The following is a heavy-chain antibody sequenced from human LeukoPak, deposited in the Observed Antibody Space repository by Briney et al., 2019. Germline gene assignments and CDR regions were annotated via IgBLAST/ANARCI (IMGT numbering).Heavy chain of an antibody. J-gene: IGHJ4*02. CDR3: ARDRLSTYDYFDT. CDR2: IWYDGSNQ. Sequence: PGRSLRLSCAASGFSFSDYGMHWVRQAPGKGLEWVAVIWYDGSNQYYADSVKGRFTVSRDNPKNTLYLQMDSLRAEDTAVYFCARDRLSTYDYFDTWGQGTLVTVSS. V-gene: IGHV3-33*01. CDR1: GFSFSDYG. D-gene: IGHD2-21*01.